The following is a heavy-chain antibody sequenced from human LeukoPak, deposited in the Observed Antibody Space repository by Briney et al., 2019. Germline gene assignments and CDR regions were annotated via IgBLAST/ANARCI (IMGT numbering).Heavy chain of an antibody. CDR1: GYTFTGYY. J-gene: IGHJ4*02. V-gene: IGHV1-2*02. Sequence: AASVTVSCKASGYTFTGYYMHWVRQAPGQGLEWMGWINPNSGDTTYAQNFQGRVTMTRDTSISTAYMELSRLISDDTAVYYCARDLDHYDILTGPPDWGQGTLVTVSS. CDR2: INPNSGDT. CDR3: ARDLDHYDILTGPPD. D-gene: IGHD3-9*01.